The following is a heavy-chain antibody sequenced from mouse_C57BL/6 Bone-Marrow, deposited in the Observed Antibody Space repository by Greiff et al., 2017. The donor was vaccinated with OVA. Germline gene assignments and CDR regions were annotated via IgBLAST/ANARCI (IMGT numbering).Heavy chain of an antibody. J-gene: IGHJ4*01. CDR2: IHPTSGST. V-gene: IGHV1-64*01. CDR3: AREEDGYYVYYAMDY. CDR1: GYTFTSYW. Sequence: VQLQQSGAELVKPGASVKLSCKASGYTFTSYWMHWVKQRPGQGLEWIGMIHPTSGSTNYNEKFKSKATLTVDKSSSTAYMQLSSLTSEDSAVYYCAREEDGYYVYYAMDYWGQGTSVTVSS. D-gene: IGHD2-3*01.